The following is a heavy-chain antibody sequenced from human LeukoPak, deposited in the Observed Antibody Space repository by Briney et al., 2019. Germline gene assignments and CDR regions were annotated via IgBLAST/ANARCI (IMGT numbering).Heavy chain of an antibody. D-gene: IGHD3-9*01. V-gene: IGHV3-23*01. J-gene: IGHJ4*02. CDR1: EFTFRTYA. CDR2: ISGSGGST. Sequence: GGSLRLSCAASEFTFRTYAMSWVRQAPGKGLEWVSAISGSGGSTFYADSVKGRFTISRDNSKNTLYLQMSSLRAEDTAIYYCAKRGDVLTALKYYFDSWGQGTLVTVSS. CDR3: AKRGDVLTALKYYFDS.